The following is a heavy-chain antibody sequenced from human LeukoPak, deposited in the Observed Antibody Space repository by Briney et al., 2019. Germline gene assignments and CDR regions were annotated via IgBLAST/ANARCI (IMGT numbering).Heavy chain of an antibody. CDR1: GFTFSSYS. Sequence: GGSLRLSCAASGFTFSSYSMNWVRQAPGKGLEWVSSISSSSSYIYYADSVKGRFTISRDNAKNSLYLQMNSLRAEDTAVYYCAREVKGSSPVHLTNWFDPWGQGTLVTVSS. CDR3: AREVKGSSPVHLTNWFDP. CDR2: ISSSSSYI. J-gene: IGHJ5*02. V-gene: IGHV3-21*01. D-gene: IGHD6-6*01.